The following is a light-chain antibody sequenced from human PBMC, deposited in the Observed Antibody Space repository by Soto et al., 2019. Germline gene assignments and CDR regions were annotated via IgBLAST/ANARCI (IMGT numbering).Light chain of an antibody. V-gene: IGKV1-39*01. CDR2: AAS. Sequence: IEVTQSPSSLAASLGDRVTITCRASQTIGTYVNWYQQKPGKAPKLLIFAASSLQSGVPSRFSGSRSGPDFTLTISSLQPEDFATYYCQQSYSSPPTFGQGTKVEIK. CDR3: QQSYSSPPT. CDR1: QTIGTY. J-gene: IGKJ1*01.